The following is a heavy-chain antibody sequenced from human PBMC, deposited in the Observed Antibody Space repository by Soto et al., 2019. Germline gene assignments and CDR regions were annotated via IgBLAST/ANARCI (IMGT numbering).Heavy chain of an antibody. Sequence: SETLSLTCTLSGGFISSYFWTWIRQSPGKGLEWVGNLYFSGGATYNPSLQSRVTILLGTSEDQCSLKLTSVTTADTAVYYCARGRWTTAHHSSYMDVWGKGTTVTVSS. D-gene: IGHD4-17*01. J-gene: IGHJ6*04. V-gene: IGHV4-59*01. CDR3: ARGRWTTAHHSSYMDV. CDR1: GGFISSYF. CDR2: LYFSGGA.